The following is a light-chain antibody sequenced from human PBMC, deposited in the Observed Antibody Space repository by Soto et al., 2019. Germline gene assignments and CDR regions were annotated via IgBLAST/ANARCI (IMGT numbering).Light chain of an antibody. CDR1: QSVNSR. J-gene: IGKJ5*01. CDR3: QKYNNWPIT. Sequence: VLTQSPGTLALSPGESATLSCRASQSVNSRLAWYQHKTGQAPRILISGASNRATGIPDRLSGSGSGTELNLTISRLQSEDFAVYYCQKYNNWPITCGQGTRLEIK. V-gene: IGKV3D-15*01. CDR2: GAS.